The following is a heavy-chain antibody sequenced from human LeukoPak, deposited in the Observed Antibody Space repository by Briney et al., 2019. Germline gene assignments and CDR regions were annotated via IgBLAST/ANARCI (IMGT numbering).Heavy chain of an antibody. D-gene: IGHD2-15*01. CDR2: LNQDGSEK. J-gene: IGHJ3*02. CDR3: ARDSGTCTGCAFDM. CDR1: GFSFNIHY. V-gene: IGHV3-7*01. Sequence: GGSLRLSCGVSGFSFNIHYMSWVRQAPGKGLDWVANLNQDGSEKNYVDSVRGRFTISRDNAKNSLYLQMNSLRVEDTALYYCARDSGTCTGCAFDMWGQGTMVTVSS.